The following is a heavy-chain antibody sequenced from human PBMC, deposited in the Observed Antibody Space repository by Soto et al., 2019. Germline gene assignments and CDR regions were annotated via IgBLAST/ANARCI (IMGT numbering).Heavy chain of an antibody. Sequence: PSETLSLTCTVSGASISTFSWSWIRQPPGKGLEWIGYINYSGSTNYNPSLKSRVTISVDTSKNKFSLKLTSVTAADTAVYYCESDSIMWGFDYWGQGTPVTVSS. CDR3: ESDSIMWGFDY. CDR2: INYSGST. V-gene: IGHV4-59*01. CDR1: GASISTFS. D-gene: IGHD3-16*01. J-gene: IGHJ4*02.